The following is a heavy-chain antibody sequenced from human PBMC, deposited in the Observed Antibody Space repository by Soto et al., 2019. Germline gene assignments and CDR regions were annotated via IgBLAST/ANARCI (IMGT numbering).Heavy chain of an antibody. CDR1: GFTFSSYA. V-gene: IGHV3-23*01. CDR2: ISGSGGST. J-gene: IGHJ4*02. CDR3: AKKKYYYDSSGYLYYLDY. Sequence: GGSLRLACAASGFTFSSYAMSWVRQAPGKGLEWVSAISGSGGSTSYADSVKGRFTISRDNSKNTLYLQMNSLRAEDTAVYYCAKKKYYYDSSGYLYYLDYWGQGPLVTVSS. D-gene: IGHD3-22*01.